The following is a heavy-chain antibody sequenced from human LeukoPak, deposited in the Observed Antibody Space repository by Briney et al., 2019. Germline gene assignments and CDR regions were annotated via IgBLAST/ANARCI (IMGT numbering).Heavy chain of an antibody. D-gene: IGHD3-10*01. Sequence: PSETLSLTCTVSRDSLSSSIYYWAWIRQPPGKGLEWIGSIYYSGSTYYNPSLNNRVTISVDTSKNQFSLKLSSVAAADTAVYYCARRKMVRGLRGFDFWGQGTLVTVSS. V-gene: IGHV4-39*01. J-gene: IGHJ4*02. CDR2: IYYSGST. CDR3: ARRKMVRGLRGFDF. CDR1: RDSLSSSIYY.